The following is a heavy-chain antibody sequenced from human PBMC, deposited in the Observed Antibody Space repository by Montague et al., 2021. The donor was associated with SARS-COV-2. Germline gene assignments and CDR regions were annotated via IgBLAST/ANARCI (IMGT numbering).Heavy chain of an antibody. D-gene: IGHD6-25*01. Sequence: SETLSLTCAGDLPSSAVEFRRRLQEDTSELQSRFHYICSIVIANYNPPLRSRVTMSVDKSTNQFSLRLNSVTAADTAVYYCARVFRGQRLAFDFWGQGALVIVSS. CDR1: LPSSAVEF. CDR2: ICSIVIA. CDR3: ARVFRGQRLAFDF. J-gene: IGHJ4*02. V-gene: IGHV4-59*10.